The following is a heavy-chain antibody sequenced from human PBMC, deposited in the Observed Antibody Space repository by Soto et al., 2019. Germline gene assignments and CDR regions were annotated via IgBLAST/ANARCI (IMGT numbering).Heavy chain of an antibody. V-gene: IGHV5-51*01. D-gene: IGHD2-15*01. CDR2: IYPGDSDA. CDR1: GYSFTRHW. J-gene: IGHJ4*02. CDR3: ARQDIVTASVRGVFFDS. Sequence: GESLKISCKANGYSFTRHWIGWVRQMPGKGLEWMAVIYPGDSDARYSPSFQGHVTISADSSINTAYLQWSSLKASDTAIYFCARQDIVTASVRGVFFDSWGQGTPVTVSS.